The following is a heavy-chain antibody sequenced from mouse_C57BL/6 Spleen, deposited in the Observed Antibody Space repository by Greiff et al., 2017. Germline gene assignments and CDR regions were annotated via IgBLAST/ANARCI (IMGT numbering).Heavy chain of an antibody. CDR2: INPNNGGT. V-gene: IGHV1-18*01. D-gene: IGHD1-1*01. CDR1: GYTFTDYN. Sequence: VQLQQSGPELVKPGASVKIPCKASGYTFTDYNMDWVKQSHGKSLEWIGDINPNNGGTIYNQKFKGKATLTVDKSSSTAYMELRSLTSEDAAVYYGAREGDYGSSYGYFDVWGTGTTVTVSA. CDR3: AREGDYGSSYGYFDV. J-gene: IGHJ1*03.